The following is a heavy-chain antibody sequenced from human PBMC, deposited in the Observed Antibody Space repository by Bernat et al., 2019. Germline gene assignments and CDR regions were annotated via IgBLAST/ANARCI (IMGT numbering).Heavy chain of an antibody. V-gene: IGHV3-33*01. CDR2: IWYDGSNR. D-gene: IGHD6-19*01. CDR1: GFTFSNYG. J-gene: IGHJ4*02. Sequence: QVQLVESGGGVVQPGRSLRLSCAASGFTFSNYGMHWVRQAPGKGLECVALIWYDGSNRYYAESVKGRFTISRDNSKNTLYLQMDSLRGEDTAMYFCARGGRDSSGRGDYYFDNWGQGTLVTVSS. CDR3: ARGGRDSSGRGDYYFDN.